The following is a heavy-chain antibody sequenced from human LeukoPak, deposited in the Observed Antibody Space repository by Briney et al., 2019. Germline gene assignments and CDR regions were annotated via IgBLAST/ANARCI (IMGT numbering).Heavy chain of an antibody. J-gene: IGHJ6*03. D-gene: IGHD6-13*01. Sequence: PGGSLRLSCAASGFTFSSYWMNWVRQAPGKGLEWVSSISSSSSYIYYADSVKGRFTISRDNAKNSLYLQMNSLRAEDTAVYYCAREVSVAAAVWYYYYYMDVWGKGTTVTVSS. CDR2: ISSSSSYI. CDR1: GFTFSSYW. V-gene: IGHV3-21*01. CDR3: AREVSVAAAVWYYYYYMDV.